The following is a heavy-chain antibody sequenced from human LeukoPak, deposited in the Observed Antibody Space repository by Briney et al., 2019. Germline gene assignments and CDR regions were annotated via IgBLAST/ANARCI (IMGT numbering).Heavy chain of an antibody. J-gene: IGHJ4*02. CDR1: RGSTSSSSYY. V-gene: IGHV4-39*07. Sequence: PETLSLTCTVSRGSTSSSSYYSGCISQPPGNGLGWMRSIYYSDSTYYNPSLTSRVTISIDTSKNQFSLKLSSVTAADTAVYYCAGVIPAAILGPGYWGQGTLVTVSS. CDR3: AGVIPAAILGPGY. D-gene: IGHD2-2*02. CDR2: IYYSDST.